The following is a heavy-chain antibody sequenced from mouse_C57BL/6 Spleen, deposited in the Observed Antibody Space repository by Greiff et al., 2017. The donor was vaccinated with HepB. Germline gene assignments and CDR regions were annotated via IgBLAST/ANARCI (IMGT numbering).Heavy chain of an antibody. V-gene: IGHV1-82*01. CDR1: GNAFSSSW. D-gene: IGHD1-1*02. CDR2: IYPGDGDT. Sequence: VQLQQSGPELVKPGASVKISCKASGNAFSSSWMNWVKQRPGKGLEWIGRIYPGDGDTNYNGKFKGKATLTADKSSSTAYMQLSSLTSEDSAVYFCAREVGAPWGQGTLVTVSA. CDR3: AREVGAP. J-gene: IGHJ3*01.